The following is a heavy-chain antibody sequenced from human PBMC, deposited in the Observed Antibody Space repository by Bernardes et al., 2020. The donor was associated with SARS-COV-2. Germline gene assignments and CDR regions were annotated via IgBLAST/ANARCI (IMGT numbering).Heavy chain of an antibody. J-gene: IGHJ6*02. Sequence: ASMKVSCKASGYTFTSYGINWVRQAPGQGLEWMGWISAYNGNTNYAQKPQGRVTMTTDTSTSTAYMELRSLRSDDTAVYYCARDPGCSGGSCYSSYYYYYYGMDVWGQGTTVTVSS. V-gene: IGHV1-18*01. CDR3: ARDPGCSGGSCYSSYYYYYYGMDV. CDR1: GYTFTSYG. CDR2: ISAYNGNT. D-gene: IGHD2-15*01.